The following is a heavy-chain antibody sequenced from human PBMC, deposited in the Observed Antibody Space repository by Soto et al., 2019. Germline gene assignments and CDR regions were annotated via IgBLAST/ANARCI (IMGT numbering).Heavy chain of an antibody. CDR2: ISYDGSNK. CDR1: GFTFSSYA. D-gene: IGHD6-19*01. Sequence: GGSLRLSCAASGFTFSSYAMHWVRQAPGKGLEWVAVISYDGSNKYYADSVKGRFTISRDNSKNTLYLQMNSLRAEDTAVYYCAKLIPYSSGWYNWFDPWGQGTLVTVSS. V-gene: IGHV3-30-3*02. J-gene: IGHJ5*02. CDR3: AKLIPYSSGWYNWFDP.